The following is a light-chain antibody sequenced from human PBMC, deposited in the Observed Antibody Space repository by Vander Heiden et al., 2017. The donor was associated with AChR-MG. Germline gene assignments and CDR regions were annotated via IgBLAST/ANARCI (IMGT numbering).Light chain of an antibody. J-gene: IGLJ3*02. CDR1: SSNIGSNT. CDR3: AAWDDSLNGPV. Sequence: QSVLTQPPSASGTPGQRVTISCSGSSSNIGSNTVNWYQQLPGTAPKLLIYSNNQRPSGVPDRFSGSKSGTSASLAISGLQSEDEADYDCAAWDDSLNGPVCGGGTKLT. V-gene: IGLV1-44*01. CDR2: SNN.